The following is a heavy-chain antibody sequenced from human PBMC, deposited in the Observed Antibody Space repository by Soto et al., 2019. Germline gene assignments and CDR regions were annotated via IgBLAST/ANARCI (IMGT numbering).Heavy chain of an antibody. CDR3: PSHRGSYGVEYYFDY. D-gene: IGHD3-16*01. CDR1: GDSISSSSFY. CDR2: IYYSGST. V-gene: IGHV4-39*01. Sequence: SETLSLTCTVSGDSISSSSFYWGWIRQPPGRGLEWIGTIYYSGSTYYNPSLKSRATISVDASKNQVSLKLSSVSAADTAAYYCPSHRGSYGVEYYFDYWGQGSQVTVSS. J-gene: IGHJ4*02.